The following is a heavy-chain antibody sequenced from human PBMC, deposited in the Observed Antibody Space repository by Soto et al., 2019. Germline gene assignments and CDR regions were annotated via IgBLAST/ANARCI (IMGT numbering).Heavy chain of an antibody. Sequence: QVQLVQSGAEVKKPGSSVKVSCKASGGTLSSYTISWVRQAPGQGLEWMGRIIPILGIANYEQKFQGRVTITADKSTSTAYTELSSRRAEDTAVYYCAREGRGYRVYYLDYWGQGTVVTASS. V-gene: IGHV1-69*08. CDR2: IIPILGIA. D-gene: IGHD5-12*01. CDR3: AREGRGYRVYYLDY. J-gene: IGHJ4*02. CDR1: GGTLSSYT.